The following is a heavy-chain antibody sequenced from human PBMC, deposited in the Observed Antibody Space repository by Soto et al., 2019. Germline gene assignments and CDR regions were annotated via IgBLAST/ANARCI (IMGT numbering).Heavy chain of an antibody. CDR2: IIPIIDIA. CDR1: GGTFSSYT. CDR3: ARGLDYDILTQRGMDV. V-gene: IGHV1-69*02. J-gene: IGHJ6*02. D-gene: IGHD3-9*01. Sequence: GASVKVSCKASGGTFSSYTISWVRQAPGQGPEWMGRIIPIIDIANYAQKFQGRVTIAADKFTSTAYMELSSLRSDDTAVYYCARGLDYDILTQRGMDVWGQGTTVTVSS.